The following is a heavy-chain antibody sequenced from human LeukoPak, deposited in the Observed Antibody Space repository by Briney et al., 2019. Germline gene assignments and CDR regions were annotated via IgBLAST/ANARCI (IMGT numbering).Heavy chain of an antibody. V-gene: IGHV3-7*03. Sequence: PGGSLRLSCAASGFTFSNDWMNWVRRAPGQGLEWVANINQDGSGKYYVDSVKGRFTISRDNAKNSLFLQMNSLRAVDTAVYYCARGLRWVDYWGQGTLVTVSS. CDR3: ARGLRWVDY. CDR1: GFTFSNDW. D-gene: IGHD4-23*01. CDR2: INQDGSGK. J-gene: IGHJ4*02.